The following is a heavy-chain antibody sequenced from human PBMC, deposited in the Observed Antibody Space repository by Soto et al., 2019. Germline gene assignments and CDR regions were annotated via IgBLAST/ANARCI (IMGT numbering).Heavy chain of an antibody. CDR3: ARDQSYYYDSSGLDAYYFDY. CDR2: IIPIFGTA. D-gene: IGHD3-22*01. J-gene: IGHJ4*02. V-gene: IGHV1-69*13. CDR1: GGTFSSYA. Sequence: GASVKVSCKASGGTFSSYAISWVRQAPGRGLEWMGGIIPIFGTANYAQKFQGRVTITADESTSTAYMELSSLRSEDTAVYYCARDQSYYYDSSGLDAYYFDYWGQGTLVTVSS.